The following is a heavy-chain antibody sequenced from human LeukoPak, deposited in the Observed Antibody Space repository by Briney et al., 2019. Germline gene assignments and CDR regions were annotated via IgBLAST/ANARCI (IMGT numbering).Heavy chain of an antibody. V-gene: IGHV1-18*04. Sequence: GASVKVSCEASGYTFTSYYMHWVRQAPGQGLEWMGWISGYNGNTDYAQNLQGRVSMTTDTSTSTAYMELRSLRSDDTAVYYCARAYCGSSSCYPHFDSWGQGTLVTVSS. CDR3: ARAYCGSSSCYPHFDS. CDR1: GYTFTSYY. D-gene: IGHD2-2*01. J-gene: IGHJ4*02. CDR2: ISGYNGNT.